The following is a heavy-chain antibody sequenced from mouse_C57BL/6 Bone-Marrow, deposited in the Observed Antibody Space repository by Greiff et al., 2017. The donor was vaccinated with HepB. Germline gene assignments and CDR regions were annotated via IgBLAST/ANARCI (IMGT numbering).Heavy chain of an antibody. V-gene: IGHV10-1*01. CDR3: VRREKNVCGYYLYWYFDV. Sequence: EVMLVESGGGLVQPKGSLKLSCAASGFSFNTYAMNWVRQAPGKGLEWVARISSKSNNYATYYADTVKDRYTISRDDSESMHYLQMNNVKTEDTAMYCCVRREKNVCGYYLYWYFDVWGTGATV. D-gene: IGHD2-3*01. CDR1: GFSFNTYA. J-gene: IGHJ1*03. CDR2: ISSKSNNYAT.